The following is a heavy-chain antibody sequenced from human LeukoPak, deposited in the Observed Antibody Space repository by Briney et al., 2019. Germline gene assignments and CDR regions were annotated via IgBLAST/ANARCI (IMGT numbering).Heavy chain of an antibody. D-gene: IGHD3-22*01. Sequence: SETLSLTCTVSDGAIAGYSWSWIRQAPGKGLEWIGYIYYSGSTYYNPSLKSRVTISVDTSKNQFSLKLSSVTAADTAVYYCARHGVTMIVGWYFDLWGRGTLVTVSS. CDR1: DGAIAGYS. CDR3: ARHGVTMIVGWYFDL. CDR2: IYYSGST. J-gene: IGHJ2*01. V-gene: IGHV4-59*04.